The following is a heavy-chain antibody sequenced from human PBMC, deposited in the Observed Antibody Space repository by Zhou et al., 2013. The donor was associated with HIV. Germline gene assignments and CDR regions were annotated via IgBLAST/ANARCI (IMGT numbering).Heavy chain of an antibody. CDR2: INPSGGST. Sequence: QVQLVQSGAEVQKPGASVKVSCKASGYTFTSYYLHWVRQAPGQGLEWMGIINPSGGSTNYPQKFQGRVTMTRDTSTSTVYMELSSLRSEDTAVYYCARDSSISSGGWFDPGAREPWSPSPQ. CDR3: ARDSSISSGGWFDP. D-gene: IGHD6-6*01. J-gene: IGHJ5*02. CDR1: GYTFTSYY. V-gene: IGHV1-46*01.